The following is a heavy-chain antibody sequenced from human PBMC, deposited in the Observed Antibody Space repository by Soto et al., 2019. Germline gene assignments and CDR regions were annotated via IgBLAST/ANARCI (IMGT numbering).Heavy chain of an antibody. D-gene: IGHD2-21*01. CDR3: SRGGRGAYGLDI. CDR1: GLTFSSHW. CDR2: IDSDGSRT. V-gene: IGHV3-74*01. J-gene: IGHJ3*02. Sequence: EVQLVESGGGLVQPGGSLRLSCAASGLTFSSHWMHWVRQAPGKGLVWVSRIDSDGSRTNYADSVKGRFTISRDNAKNTVYLEIDSLKVEETGVYFCSRGGRGAYGLDIWGQGTMVTVSS.